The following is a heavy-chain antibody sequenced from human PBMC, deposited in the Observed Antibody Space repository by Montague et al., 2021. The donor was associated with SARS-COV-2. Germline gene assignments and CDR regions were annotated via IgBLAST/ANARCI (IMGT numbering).Heavy chain of an antibody. CDR1: GGSISSYY. J-gene: IGHJ6*02. V-gene: IGHV4-59*12. CDR2: IYYSGST. Sequence: SETLSLTCTVSGGSISSYYWSWIRQPPGKGLEWIGYIYYSGSTNYNPSLKSRVTISVDTAKNQFSLKLSSVTAADTAVYYCARDSDYYGSSAGDYYGMDVWGQGTPVTVSS. D-gene: IGHD3-22*01. CDR3: ARDSDYYGSSAGDYYGMDV.